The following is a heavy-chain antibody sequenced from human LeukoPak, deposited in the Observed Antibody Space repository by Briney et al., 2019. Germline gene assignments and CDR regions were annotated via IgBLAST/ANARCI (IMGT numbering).Heavy chain of an antibody. Sequence: ASVNVSCKASGYTFTIYAMHWVRQAPGQRLEWMGWINAGNGNTKYSQKFQGRVTITRDTSASTAYMELSSLRSEDTAVYYCARDPGVGASDYWGQGTLVTVSS. CDR1: GYTFTIYA. D-gene: IGHD1-26*01. J-gene: IGHJ4*02. CDR3: ARDPGVGASDY. CDR2: INAGNGNT. V-gene: IGHV1-3*01.